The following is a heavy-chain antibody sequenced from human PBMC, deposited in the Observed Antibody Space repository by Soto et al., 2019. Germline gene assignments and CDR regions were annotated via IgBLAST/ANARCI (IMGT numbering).Heavy chain of an antibody. J-gene: IGHJ5*02. Sequence: ASVKVSCKASGYIFTGYFIQWLRQAPGQGLEWMGVINPHGGSTAYAQKFKGRVTLTRDTSASTVDMDVSSLTSEDTAMYYCARSSGGNFGIIIEGTNWFAPWGQGTLFTVSS. V-gene: IGHV1-46*01. CDR3: ARSSGGNFGIIIEGTNWFAP. CDR1: GYIFTGYF. D-gene: IGHD1-26*01. CDR2: INPHGGST.